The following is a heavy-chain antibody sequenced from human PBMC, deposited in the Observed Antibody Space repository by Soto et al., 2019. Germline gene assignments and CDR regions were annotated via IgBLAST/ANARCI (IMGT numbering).Heavy chain of an antibody. CDR3: ARGQDAYSNSPVVFQTAYYYYGMAV. CDR2: IIPIFGTA. CDR1: GGTFSSYA. J-gene: IGHJ6*02. D-gene: IGHD4-4*01. V-gene: IGHV1-69*12. Sequence: QVQLVQSGAEVKKPGSSVKVSCKASGGTFSSYAISWVRQAPGQGLEWMGGIIPIFGTANYAQKFQGRVSITADDSTSTAYMERSSLRSEDTAVYYCARGQDAYSNSPVVFQTAYYYYGMAVWGQGTTVTVSS.